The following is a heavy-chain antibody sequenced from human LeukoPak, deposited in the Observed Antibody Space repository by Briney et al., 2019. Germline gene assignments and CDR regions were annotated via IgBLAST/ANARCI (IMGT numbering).Heavy chain of an antibody. CDR2: ISYSGST. CDR1: GGSISSGGYY. CDR3: ARTVVPAAIAPGNYYMDV. V-gene: IGHV4-31*03. D-gene: IGHD2-2*01. Sequence: PSETLSLTCTVSGGSISSGGYYWSWIRQHPGKGLEWIGYISYSGSTYYNPSLKSRVTISVDTSKNQSSLKLSSVTAADTAVYYCARTVVPAAIAPGNYYMDVWGKGTTVTVSS. J-gene: IGHJ6*03.